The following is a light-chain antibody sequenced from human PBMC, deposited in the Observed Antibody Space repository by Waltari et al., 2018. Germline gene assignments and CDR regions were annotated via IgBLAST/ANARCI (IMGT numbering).Light chain of an antibody. CDR1: SGHSSNV. V-gene: IGLV4-69*01. CDR2: VNSDGSH. CDR3: QSGGHGTWV. Sequence: QLVLTQSPSDSASLGASVKLTCTLSSGHSSNVVAWLQQQPEKGPRYLMKVNSDGSHSQGDEIPDRFSGTSSGAERYLTISNLQSEDEADYYCQSGGHGTWVFGGGTKLTVL. J-gene: IGLJ3*02.